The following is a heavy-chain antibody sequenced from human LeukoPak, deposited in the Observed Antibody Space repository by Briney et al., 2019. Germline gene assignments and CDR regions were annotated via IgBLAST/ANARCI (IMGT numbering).Heavy chain of an antibody. V-gene: IGHV3-23*01. CDR2: VSPSGDIT. D-gene: IGHD7-27*01. J-gene: IGHJ2*01. Sequence: GGSLRLSCAASGFTFSKFAMSWVRQAPGMGLEWVSGVSPSGDITYYADSVKGRFAISRDNSRNTVYFQLNSLRADDTAVYYCAKDIDWGRFDVWGRGTLVTVSS. CDR3: AKDIDWGRFDV. CDR1: GFTFSKFA.